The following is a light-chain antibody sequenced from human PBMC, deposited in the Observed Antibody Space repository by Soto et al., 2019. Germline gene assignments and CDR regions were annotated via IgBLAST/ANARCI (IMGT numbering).Light chain of an antibody. CDR2: EVS. CDR3: SSYAGSNYV. Sequence: QSALTQPRSVSGSPGQSVTISCTGTSSDVGTYDFVSWYQQHPGKAPRLMIYEVSKRPSGVPDRFSGSKSGNTASLTVSGLQAEDEADYYCSSYAGSNYVFGTGTKLTVL. J-gene: IGLJ1*01. CDR1: SSDVGTYDF. V-gene: IGLV2-8*01.